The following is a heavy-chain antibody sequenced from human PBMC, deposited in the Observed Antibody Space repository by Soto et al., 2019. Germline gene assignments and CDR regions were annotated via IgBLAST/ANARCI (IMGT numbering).Heavy chain of an antibody. CDR1: GGTVSTDNYY. D-gene: IGHD3-22*01. V-gene: IGHV4-61*01. CDR3: SRRKDYHDSSGYPFDY. CDR2: VYHSGRT. Sequence: WETLSLTCTVSGGTVSTDNYYWSWMGQSPGKGLEWIGYVYHSGRTSYNPSVKSRVTISVDTSKNQFSLKVNSVTAADTAVYYCSRRKDYHDSSGYPFDYWGQGTLVTVSS. J-gene: IGHJ4*02.